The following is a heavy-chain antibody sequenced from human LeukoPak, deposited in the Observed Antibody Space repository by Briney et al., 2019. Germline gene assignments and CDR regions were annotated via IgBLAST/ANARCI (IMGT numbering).Heavy chain of an antibody. CDR2: INHSGST. Sequence: PSETLSLTCAVYGGSFSGYYWSWIRQPPGKGLEWIGEINHSGSTNYNPSLKSRVTISVDTSKNQFSLKLSSVTAADTAVYYCATEYSCSQGLDYWGQGTLVTVSS. D-gene: IGHD6-6*01. CDR3: ATEYSCSQGLDY. J-gene: IGHJ4*02. CDR1: GGSFSGYY. V-gene: IGHV4-34*01.